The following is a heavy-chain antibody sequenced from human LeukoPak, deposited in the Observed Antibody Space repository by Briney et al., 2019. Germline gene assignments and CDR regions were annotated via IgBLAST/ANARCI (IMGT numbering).Heavy chain of an antibody. CDR1: GFTFSSYA. Sequence: GGSLRLSCAAPGFTFSSYAMSWVRQAPGKGLEWVSAISGSGGSTYYADSVKGRFTISRDNSKNTLYLQMNSLRAEDTAVYYCAEVGVAAGYFQHWGQGTLVTVSS. V-gene: IGHV3-23*01. J-gene: IGHJ1*01. D-gene: IGHD2-15*01. CDR2: ISGSGGST. CDR3: AEVGVAAGYFQH.